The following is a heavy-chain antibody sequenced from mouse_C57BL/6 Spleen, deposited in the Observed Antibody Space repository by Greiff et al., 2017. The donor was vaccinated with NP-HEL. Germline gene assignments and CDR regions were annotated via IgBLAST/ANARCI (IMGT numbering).Heavy chain of an antibody. CDR2: IDPSDSYT. Sequence: VQLQQPGAELVMPGASVKLSCKASGYTFTSYWMHWVKQRPGQGLEWIGEIDPSDSYTNYNQKFKGKSTLTVDKSSSTAYMQLSSLTSEDSAVYYGARRTVYGDWFAYWGQGTLVTVSA. CDR1: GYTFTSYW. D-gene: IGHD1-1*02. V-gene: IGHV1-69*01. J-gene: IGHJ3*01. CDR3: ARRTVYGDWFAY.